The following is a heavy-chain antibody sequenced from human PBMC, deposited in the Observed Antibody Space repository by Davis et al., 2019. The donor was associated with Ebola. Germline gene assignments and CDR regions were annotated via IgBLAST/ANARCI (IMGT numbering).Heavy chain of an antibody. CDR1: GGSISSSSYY. D-gene: IGHD3-10*01. CDR3: ARDRRLWFRELSP. J-gene: IGHJ5*02. Sequence: MPSETLSLTCTVSGGSISSSSYYWGWIRQPPGKGLEWIGSIYYSGSTYYNPSLKSRVTISVDTTKNQFSLKLSSVTAADTAVYYCARDRRLWFRELSPWGQGTLVTVSS. V-gene: IGHV4-39*07. CDR2: IYYSGST.